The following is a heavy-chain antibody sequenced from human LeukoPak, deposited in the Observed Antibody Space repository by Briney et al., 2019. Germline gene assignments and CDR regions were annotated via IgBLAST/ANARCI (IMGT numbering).Heavy chain of an antibody. D-gene: IGHD3-22*01. CDR2: IDDSGVIG. Sequence: GGSLRLSCAASGFTFKTHAMSWVRQAPGKGLEWVSRIDDSGVIGSYTDSVKGRFTISRDNSKMTLTLQMNSLRAEDTAVYYCAKRLKRNYYYHYAMDVWGQGTTVTVSS. CDR1: GFTFKTHA. J-gene: IGHJ6*02. CDR3: AKRLKRNYYYHYAMDV. V-gene: IGHV3-23*01.